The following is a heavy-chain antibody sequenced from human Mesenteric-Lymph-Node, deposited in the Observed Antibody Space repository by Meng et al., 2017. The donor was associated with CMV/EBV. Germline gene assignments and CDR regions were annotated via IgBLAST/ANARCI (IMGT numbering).Heavy chain of an antibody. CDR1: GGSISGAGYY. V-gene: IGHV4-31*03. CDR3: ARGSGSYYY. J-gene: IGHJ4*02. D-gene: IGHD1-26*01. Sequence: LTCRVSGGSISGAGYYCSWIRQHPGKGLEWIGYIYYSGTASYNPSLKSRVTMSVDTSKNQFSLKLTSVTAADTAVYYCARGSGSYYYWGQGTLVTVSS. CDR2: IYYSGTA.